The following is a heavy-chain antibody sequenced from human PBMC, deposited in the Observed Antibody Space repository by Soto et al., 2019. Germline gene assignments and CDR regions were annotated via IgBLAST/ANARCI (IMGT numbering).Heavy chain of an antibody. V-gene: IGHV1-18*01. J-gene: IGHJ4*02. CDR2: ISAYNGNT. CDR3: ARDYYYDSSGYYWGLDY. D-gene: IGHD3-22*01. Sequence: ASVKVSFKASGYTFTSYGISWVRQAPGQGLEWMGWISAYNGNTNYAQKLQGRVTMTTDTSTSTAYMELRSLRSDDTAVYYCARDYYYDSSGYYWGLDYWGQGTLVTVSS. CDR1: GYTFTSYG.